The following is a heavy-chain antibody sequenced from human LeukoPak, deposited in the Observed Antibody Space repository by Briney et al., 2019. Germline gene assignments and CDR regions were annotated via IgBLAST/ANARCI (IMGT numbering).Heavy chain of an antibody. CDR1: GFTFSSYS. D-gene: IGHD3-22*01. CDR3: AREANYYDSSSDHFDY. Sequence: PGGSLRLSCAASGFTFSSYSMNWVRQAPGKGLEWVAVIWYDGSNKYYADSVKGRFTISRDNSKNTLYLQMNSLRAEDTAVYYCAREANYYDSSSDHFDYWGQGTLVTVSS. J-gene: IGHJ4*02. V-gene: IGHV3-33*08. CDR2: IWYDGSNK.